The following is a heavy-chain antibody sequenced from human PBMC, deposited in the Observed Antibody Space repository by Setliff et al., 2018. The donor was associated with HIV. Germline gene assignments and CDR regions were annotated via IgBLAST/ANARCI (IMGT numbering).Heavy chain of an antibody. CDR3: ARGIQYDSSGYYPENAFDI. J-gene: IGHJ3*02. D-gene: IGHD3-22*01. CDR1: GYSITSGYS. Sequence: SETLSLTCAVSGYSITSGYSWGWIRQPPGKGLEWIGNAYHSGRTYYNPSLKSRVTMSIDTSKNQFSLKLSSVTAADTAVYYCARGIQYDSSGYYPENAFDIWGQGTMVTVSS. CDR2: AYHSGRT. V-gene: IGHV4-38-2*01.